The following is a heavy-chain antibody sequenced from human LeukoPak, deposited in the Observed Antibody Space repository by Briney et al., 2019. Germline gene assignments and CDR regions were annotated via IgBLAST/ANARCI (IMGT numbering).Heavy chain of an antibody. V-gene: IGHV3-30-3*01. CDR1: GFTFSSYA. CDR2: ISYDGSNK. CDR3: ARVVPRYLQDSPPGY. D-gene: IGHD5-24*01. J-gene: IGHJ4*02. Sequence: PGRSLRLSCAASGFTFSSYAMHWVRQAPGKGLEWVAVISYDGSNKYYADSVKGRFTISRDNSKNTPYLQMNSLRAEDTAVYYCARVVPRYLQDSPPGYWGQGTLVTVSS.